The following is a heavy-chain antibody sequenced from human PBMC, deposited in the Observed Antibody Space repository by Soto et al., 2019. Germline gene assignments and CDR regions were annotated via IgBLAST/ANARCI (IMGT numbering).Heavy chain of an antibody. CDR2: ISSSSSTI. J-gene: IGHJ4*02. V-gene: IGHV3-48*02. D-gene: IGHD3-10*01. CDR3: AMTASVHGSGSYSTFDY. CDR1: GFTFSSYS. Sequence: PGGSLRLSCAASGFTFSSYSMNWVRQAPGKGLEWVSYISSSSSTIYYADSVKGRFTISRDNAKNSLYLQMNSLRDEDTAVYYCAMTASVHGSGSYSTFDYWGQGTLVTVSS.